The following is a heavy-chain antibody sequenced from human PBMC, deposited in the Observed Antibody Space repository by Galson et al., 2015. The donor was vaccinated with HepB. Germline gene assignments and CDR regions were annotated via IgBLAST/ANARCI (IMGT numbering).Heavy chain of an antibody. J-gene: IGHJ3*02. D-gene: IGHD5-24*01. V-gene: IGHV4-59*01. Sequence: SETLSLTCTVSGGSISSYYWSWIRQPPGKGLEWIGYIYYSGSTNYNPSLKSRVTISVDTSKNQFSLKLSSVTAADTTVYYCARGVDGAFDIWGQGTMVTVSS. CDR2: IYYSGST. CDR3: ARGVDGAFDI. CDR1: GGSISSYY.